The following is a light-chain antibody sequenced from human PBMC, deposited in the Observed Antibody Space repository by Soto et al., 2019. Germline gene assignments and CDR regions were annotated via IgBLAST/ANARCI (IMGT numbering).Light chain of an antibody. V-gene: IGLV8-61*01. Sequence: QTVVTQEPSFSVSPGGTVTLTCGLSSGSVSTNYYPSWYQQTPGQAPRTLIYSTNTRSSGVPDRFSGSILGNKAALTIAGAQADDESDYYCVLYMGSGISVFGGGTKRTVL. CDR3: VLYMGSGISV. CDR1: SGSVSTNYY. J-gene: IGLJ3*02. CDR2: STN.